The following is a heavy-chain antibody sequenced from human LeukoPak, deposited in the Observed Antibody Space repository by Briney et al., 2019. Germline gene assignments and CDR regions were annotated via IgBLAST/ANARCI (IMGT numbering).Heavy chain of an antibody. D-gene: IGHD6-19*01. J-gene: IGHJ4*02. CDR1: GFTFRSFS. V-gene: IGHV3-21*01. Sequence: RGSPRLSCAASGFTFRSFSMNWVRQAPGKGLEWVSSISSTGNYKNCADSVKGRFTISRDNGKNSLYLQMDNLRAEDTAMYYCASEYSSGWSHYFDYWGQGTLVTVSS. CDR3: ASEYSSGWSHYFDY. CDR2: ISSTGNYK.